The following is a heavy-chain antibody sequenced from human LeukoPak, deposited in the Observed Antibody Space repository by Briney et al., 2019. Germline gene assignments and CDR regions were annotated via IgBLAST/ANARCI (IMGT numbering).Heavy chain of an antibody. V-gene: IGHV4-4*07. CDR1: GGGGSISSHY. D-gene: IGHD3-10*01. Sequence: PSETLPLTCTVSGGGGSISSHYWSWIRQPAGKGLEWIGRIYFTGTITYNPSLESRVTMSIDTSKNQFSLKLNSLTAADTAVYYCARDSGTTGEVKFDPWGQGTLVTVSS. CDR2: IYFTGTI. CDR3: ARDSGTTGEVKFDP. J-gene: IGHJ5*02.